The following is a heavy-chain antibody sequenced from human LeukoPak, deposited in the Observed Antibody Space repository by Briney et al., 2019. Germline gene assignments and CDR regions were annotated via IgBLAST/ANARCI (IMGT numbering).Heavy chain of an antibody. CDR3: ARGVRGYSGPFDY. CDR1: GGTLSSYA. Sequence: GASVKVSCKASGGTLSSYAISWVRQAPGQGLEWMGGIIPIFGTANYAQKFQGRVTITADKSTSTAYMELSSLRSEDTAVYYCARGVRGYSGPFDYWGQGTPVTVSS. V-gene: IGHV1-69*06. J-gene: IGHJ4*02. D-gene: IGHD5-12*01. CDR2: IIPIFGTA.